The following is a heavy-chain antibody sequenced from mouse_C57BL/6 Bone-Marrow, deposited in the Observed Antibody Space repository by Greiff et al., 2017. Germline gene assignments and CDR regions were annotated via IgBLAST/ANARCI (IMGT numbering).Heavy chain of an antibody. J-gene: IGHJ4*01. CDR2: ISNGGGST. Sequence: EVHLVESGGGLVQPGGSLKLSCAASGFTFSDYYMYWVRQTPEKRLEWVAYISNGGGSTYYPDTVKGLFTISRDNAKNTLYLQMSRLKSEDTAMYYCARDYEDAMDYWGQGTSVTVSS. CDR3: ARDYEDAMDY. V-gene: IGHV5-12*01. D-gene: IGHD1-1*01. CDR1: GFTFSDYY.